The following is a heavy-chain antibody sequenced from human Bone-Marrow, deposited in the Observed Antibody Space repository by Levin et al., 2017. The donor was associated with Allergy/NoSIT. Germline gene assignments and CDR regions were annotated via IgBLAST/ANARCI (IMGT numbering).Heavy chain of an antibody. CDR1: GFTVNAHY. V-gene: IGHV3-66*01. D-gene: IGHD3-10*01. Sequence: PGGSLRLSCAASGFTVNAHYMSWVRQTPGKGLDWVSSIYSDGNTYYADSVKGRFTISRGNSDNTLYLQMNSLRTEDTAVYYCARDSLHFGSGKVHDDWGQGTLVTVSS. J-gene: IGHJ4*02. CDR2: IYSDGNT. CDR3: ARDSLHFGSGKVHDD.